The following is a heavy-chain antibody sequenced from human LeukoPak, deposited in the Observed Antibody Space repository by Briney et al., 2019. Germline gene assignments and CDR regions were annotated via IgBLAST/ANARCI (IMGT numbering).Heavy chain of an antibody. D-gene: IGHD3-22*01. J-gene: IGHJ4*02. CDR1: GYTFTSYD. V-gene: IGHV1-8*01. CDR3: ARGIFADSGYYVYYFDY. CDR2: MNPNSGNT. Sequence: GASVKVSCKASGYTFTSYDINWVRQATGQGLEWMGWMNPNSGNTGYAQKFQGRVTMTRNTSISTAYMELSSLRSEDTAVYYCARGIFADSGYYVYYFDYWGQGTLVTVSS.